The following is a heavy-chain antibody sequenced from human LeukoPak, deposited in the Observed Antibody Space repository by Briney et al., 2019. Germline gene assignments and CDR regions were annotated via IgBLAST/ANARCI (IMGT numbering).Heavy chain of an antibody. V-gene: IGHV3-7*01. D-gene: IGHD6-13*01. CDR2: IKQDGREI. J-gene: IGHJ4*02. CDR3: ARSYSRFDY. CDR1: EFTFRSYW. Sequence: GGSLRLSCVASEFTFRSYWMSWVRKAPGRGLEWVANIKQDGREIYYVDSVKGQFTIPGNNAKKSLYLQMNSLRAEDTAVYYCARSYSRFDYWGQGTPVTVSS.